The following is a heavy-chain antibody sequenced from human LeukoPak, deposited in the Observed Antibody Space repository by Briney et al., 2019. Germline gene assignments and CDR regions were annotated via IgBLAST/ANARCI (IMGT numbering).Heavy chain of an antibody. D-gene: IGHD6-13*01. J-gene: IGHJ4*02. V-gene: IGHV3-23*01. CDR3: AKRSIAAAATGWRNYFDY. Sequence: GGSLRLSCAASGFTFSSYVMSWVRQAPGKGLEWVSAISGSGGSTYYADSVKGRFTISRDNSKNTLYLQMNSLRAEDTAVYYCAKRSIAAAATGWRNYFDYWGQGTLVTVSS. CDR2: ISGSGGST. CDR1: GFTFSSYV.